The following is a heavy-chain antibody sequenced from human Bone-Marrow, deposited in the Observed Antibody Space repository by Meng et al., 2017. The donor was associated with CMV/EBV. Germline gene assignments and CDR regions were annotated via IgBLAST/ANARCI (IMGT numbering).Heavy chain of an antibody. CDR2: ISYDGSNK. J-gene: IGHJ6*02. CDR1: GFTFSDSW. D-gene: IGHD2-15*01. Sequence: GGSLRLSCAASGFTFSDSWMGWVRQAPGKGLEWVAVISYDGSNKYYADSVKGRFTISRDNSKNTLYLQMNSLRAEDTAVYYCARDLMDIVVVVAPPEYYYYGMDVWGQGTTVTVSS. CDR3: ARDLMDIVVVVAPPEYYYYGMDV. V-gene: IGHV3-30*03.